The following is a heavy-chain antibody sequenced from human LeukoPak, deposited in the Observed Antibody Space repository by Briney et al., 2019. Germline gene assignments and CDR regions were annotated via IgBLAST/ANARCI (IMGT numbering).Heavy chain of an antibody. J-gene: IGHJ6*03. CDR1: GGSISSYC. Sequence: PSETLSLTCTVSGGSISSYCWSWIRQPPGKGLEYIGYIYYSGSTNYNPSLKSRLTISVDTSKNQFSLKLSSVTAADTAVYYCARETSQKGAHYMDVWGKGTTVTISS. D-gene: IGHD3-16*01. CDR2: IYYSGST. V-gene: IGHV4-59*01. CDR3: ARETSQKGAHYMDV.